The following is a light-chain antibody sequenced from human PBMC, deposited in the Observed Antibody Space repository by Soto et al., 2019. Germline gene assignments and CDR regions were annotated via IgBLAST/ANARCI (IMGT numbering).Light chain of an antibody. CDR3: QQYGGSPPYT. V-gene: IGKV3-20*01. CDR1: QTISSSY. J-gene: IGKJ2*01. Sequence: VLTQSPGTLSLSPGERATISCRASQTISSSYLAWYQRKPGQAPRLLIYGVSTRATGIPHRFSGSGSGTDFTRTISRLEPEDCGVYYCQQYGGSPPYTFGQGTRLEIK. CDR2: GVS.